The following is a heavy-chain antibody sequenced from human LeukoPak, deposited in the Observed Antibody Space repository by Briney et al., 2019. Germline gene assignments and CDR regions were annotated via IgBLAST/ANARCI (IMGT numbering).Heavy chain of an antibody. CDR1: RGSIISSAYY. V-gene: IGHV4-30-4*08. CDR3: VRTEVSSGSEDY. J-gene: IGHJ4*02. Sequence: PSQTLSLTCTDSRGSIISSAYYWSWIRQPPGKGLEWIGYIYYSGSTYYNPSLKSRVTISLDTSKNQFSLKLSSVTAADTAVYYCVRTEVSSGSEDYWGQGTLVTVSS. D-gene: IGHD6-19*01. CDR2: IYYSGST.